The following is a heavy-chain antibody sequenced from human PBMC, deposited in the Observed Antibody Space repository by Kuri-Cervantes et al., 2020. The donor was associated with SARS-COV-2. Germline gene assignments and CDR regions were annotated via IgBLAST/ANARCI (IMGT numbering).Heavy chain of an antibody. CDR2: IYTSGST. Sequence: SETLSLTCTVSGGSISSGSYYWSWIRQPAGKGLEWIWRIYTSGSTNYNPSLKSRVTISVDTSKNQFSLKLSSVTAADTAVYYCASSGHKVAFDIWGQGTMVTVSS. CDR1: GGSISSGSYY. D-gene: IGHD2-15*01. CDR3: ASSGHKVAFDI. V-gene: IGHV4-61*02. J-gene: IGHJ3*02.